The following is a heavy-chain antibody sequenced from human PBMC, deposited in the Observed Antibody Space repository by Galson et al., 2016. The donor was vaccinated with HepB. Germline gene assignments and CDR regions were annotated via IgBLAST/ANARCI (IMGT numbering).Heavy chain of an antibody. V-gene: IGHV3-11*06. Sequence: SLRLSCAASGFTFRNHAMNWVRQAPGKGLECISYISSRSTYTNYADSVKGRFTISRDNAKNSLYLQMSNLRADDTAVYYCATTGTGLAARKFDYWGQGILVTVSS. J-gene: IGHJ4*02. CDR3: ATTGTGLAARKFDY. CDR2: ISSRSTYT. D-gene: IGHD6-6*01. CDR1: GFTFRNHA.